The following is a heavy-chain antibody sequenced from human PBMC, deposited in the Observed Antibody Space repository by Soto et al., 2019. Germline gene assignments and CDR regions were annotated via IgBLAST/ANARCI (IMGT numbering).Heavy chain of an antibody. CDR2: IIPVFGTG. CDR3: ARVGGTGGYTYGLDY. V-gene: IGHV1-69*06. J-gene: IGHJ4*02. D-gene: IGHD5-18*01. CDR1: GGTFSSYA. Sequence: SVKVSCKASGGTFSSYAISWVRQAPGQGLEWMGGIIPVFGTGIYAQKFQGRVTITADKSTNTAYMELSSLRSEDTAVYFCARVGGTGGYTYGLDYWGQGTMVTVYS.